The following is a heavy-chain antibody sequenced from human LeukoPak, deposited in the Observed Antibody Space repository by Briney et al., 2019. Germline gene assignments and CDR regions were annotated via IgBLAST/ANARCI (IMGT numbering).Heavy chain of an antibody. CDR2: IYYSGST. CDR3: ARDSSGWYGGGYFDL. V-gene: IGHV4-59*01. D-gene: IGHD3-16*01. CDR1: GVSISSYY. J-gene: IGHJ2*01. Sequence: SETLSLTCTVSGVSISSYYWSWIRQPPGKGLEWFGYIYYSGSTNYNPSLKSRVTISVDTSKNQFSLKLSSVTAADTAVYYCARDSSGWYGGGYFDLWGRGTLVTVSS.